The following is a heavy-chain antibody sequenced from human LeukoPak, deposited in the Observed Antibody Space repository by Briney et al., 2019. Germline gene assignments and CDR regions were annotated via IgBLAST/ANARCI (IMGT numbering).Heavy chain of an antibody. J-gene: IGHJ4*02. CDR2: IIPIFGTA. V-gene: IGHV1-69*05. CDR3: ARSNSGYCSSTSCSRGFDY. Sequence: ASVKVSCKASGYTFSSYAISWVRQAPGQGLEWMGGIIPIFGTANYAQKFQGRVTITTDESTSTAYMELSSLRSEDTAVYYCARSNSGYCSSTSCSRGFDYWGQGTLVTISS. D-gene: IGHD2-2*03. CDR1: GYTFSSYA.